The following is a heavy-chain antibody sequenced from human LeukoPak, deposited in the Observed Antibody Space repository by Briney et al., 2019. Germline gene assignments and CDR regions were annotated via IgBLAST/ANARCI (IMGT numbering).Heavy chain of an antibody. J-gene: IGHJ4*02. CDR1: GASVSSSH. V-gene: IGHV4-59*02. D-gene: IGHD5-24*01. CDR3: SEGYFEPFDH. CDR2: LSYTGKT. Sequence: PSETLSLTCLVSGASVSSSHWNWLRQLPGKGLEWIGCLSYTGKTDYNPSLTSRVTISLDTSKNQVSLKLTPLTAADTAVYYCSEGYFEPFDHWGQGTLVTVS.